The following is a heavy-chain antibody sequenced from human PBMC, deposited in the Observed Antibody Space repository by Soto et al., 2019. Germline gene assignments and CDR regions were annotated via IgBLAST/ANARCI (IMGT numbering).Heavy chain of an antibody. D-gene: IGHD2-2*01. J-gene: IGHJ5*02. V-gene: IGHV4-4*02. CDR1: GDSISSGAW. CDR2: IYHSGNT. Sequence: PSETLSLTCAVSGDSISSGAWLSWVRQSPGKGLQWIGEIYHSGNTRNNPSLKSRVTTSVDKSNNQFSLNLMSVTAADTATYYCARDSRTGCSSTDCYMSWGRGILVTVSS. CDR3: ARDSRTGCSSTDCYMS.